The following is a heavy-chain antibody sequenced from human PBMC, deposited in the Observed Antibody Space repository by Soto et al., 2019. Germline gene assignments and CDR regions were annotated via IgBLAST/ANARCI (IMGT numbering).Heavy chain of an antibody. D-gene: IGHD5-18*01. J-gene: IGHJ4*02. CDR3: ARSPRGYSYGYHDY. CDR1: GGSISSYY. Sequence: SETLSLTCTVSGGSISSYYWSWIRQPPGKGLEWIGYIYYSGSTNYNPSLKSRVTISVDTSKNQFSLKLSSVTAADTAVYYCARSPRGYSYGYHDYWGQGTLVTVS. V-gene: IGHV4-59*01. CDR2: IYYSGST.